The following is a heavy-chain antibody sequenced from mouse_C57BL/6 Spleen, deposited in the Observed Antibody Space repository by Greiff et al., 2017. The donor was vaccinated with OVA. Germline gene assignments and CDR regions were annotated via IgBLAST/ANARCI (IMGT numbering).Heavy chain of an antibody. CDR1: GYTFTSYW. V-gene: IGHV1-64*01. J-gene: IGHJ3*01. Sequence: QVQLQQPGAELVKPGASVKLSCKASGYTFTSYWMHWVKQRPGQGLEWIGMIHPNSGSTNYNEKFKSKATLTVDKSSSTAYMQLSSLTSEDSAVYDCARDDYDSPWFAYWGQGTLVTVSA. CDR2: IHPNSGST. D-gene: IGHD2-4*01. CDR3: ARDDYDSPWFAY.